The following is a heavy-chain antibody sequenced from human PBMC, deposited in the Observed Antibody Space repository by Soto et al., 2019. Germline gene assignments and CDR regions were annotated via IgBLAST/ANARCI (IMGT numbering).Heavy chain of an antibody. V-gene: IGHV3-48*02. Sequence: EVQLVESGGGLVQPGGSLRLSCAASGFTFSNYSMSWVRHAPGKGMEWISYIRSSGSPIYYADSVRGRFTISRDNAKNSLYLQMNSLRDEDTAVYYCTRGSKGGSPPLWGQGTLVNVYS. CDR1: GFTFSNYS. CDR3: TRGSKGGSPPL. D-gene: IGHD4-4*01. J-gene: IGHJ4*02. CDR2: IRSSGSPI.